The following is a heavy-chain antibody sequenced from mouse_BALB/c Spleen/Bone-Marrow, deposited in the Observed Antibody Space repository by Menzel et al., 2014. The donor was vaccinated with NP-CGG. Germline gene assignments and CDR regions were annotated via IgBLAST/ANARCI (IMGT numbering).Heavy chain of an antibody. CDR2: INPGSGGT. J-gene: IGHJ4*01. CDR3: ARCLTGTSAMDY. V-gene: IGHV1-54*01. Sequence: QVQLKHSGAELVRPGTSVKVPCKASGYAFTNYLIEWVKQRPGQGLEWIGVINPGSGGTNYNEKFKAKATLTADKSSSTAYMQLSSLTSDDSAVYFCARCLTGTSAMDYWGQGTSVTVSS. CDR1: GYAFTNYL. D-gene: IGHD4-1*01.